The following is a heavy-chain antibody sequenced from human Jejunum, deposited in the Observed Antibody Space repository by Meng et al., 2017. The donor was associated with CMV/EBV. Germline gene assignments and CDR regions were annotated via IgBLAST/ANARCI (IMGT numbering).Heavy chain of an antibody. CDR3: ARDVGGLDRNWFDP. J-gene: IGHJ5*02. V-gene: IGHV1-2*02. CDR2: INPNSGGT. D-gene: IGHD3-9*01. Sequence: AGSTFTGYYMHWVRQAPGQGLEWMGWINPNSGGTNYAQKFQGRVTMTRDTSISTAYMELSRLRSDDTAVYYCARDVGGLDRNWFDPWGQGTLVTVSS. CDR1: GSTFTGYY.